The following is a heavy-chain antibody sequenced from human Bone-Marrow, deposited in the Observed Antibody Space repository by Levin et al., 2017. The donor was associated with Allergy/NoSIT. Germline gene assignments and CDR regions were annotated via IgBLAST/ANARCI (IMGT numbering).Heavy chain of an antibody. Sequence: SETLSLTCSVSGGSITNDAYSWTWIRQPPGGGLEWIGYLYLSGTDSYNPSLKSRVAISGDVSNNQFSLKLTSVTAAESAGYCCARDWRRAFEIWGQGRMVTVSS. J-gene: IGHJ3*02. CDR3: ARDWRRAFEI. CDR2: LYLSGTD. D-gene: IGHD1-1*01. V-gene: IGHV4-30-2*01. CDR1: GGSITNDAYS.